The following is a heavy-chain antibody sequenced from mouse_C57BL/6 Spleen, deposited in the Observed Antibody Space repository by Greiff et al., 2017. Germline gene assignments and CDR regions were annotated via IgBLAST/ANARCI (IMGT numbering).Heavy chain of an antibody. CDR2: IHPNSGSI. D-gene: IGHD1-1*01. CDR1: GYTFTSYW. J-gene: IGHJ4*01. Sequence: QVQLQQPGAGLVKPGASVKLSCKASGYTFTSYWMHWVQQRPGQGLEWIGMIHPNSGSINYNEKFKSKATLTVDKSSSTAYMQLSSLTSDDSAVYYCANYYGSSPSYYYAMDYWGQGTSVTVSS. CDR3: ANYYGSSPSYYYAMDY. V-gene: IGHV1-64*01.